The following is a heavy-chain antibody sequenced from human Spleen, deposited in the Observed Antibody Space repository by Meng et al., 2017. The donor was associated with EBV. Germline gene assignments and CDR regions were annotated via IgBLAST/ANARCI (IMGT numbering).Heavy chain of an antibody. CDR2: INWNGNSI. V-gene: IGHV3-20*04. CDR1: GFIFDDYG. CDR3: ARSGDEILAGYYDY. Sequence: VRLVDSGGGVVRPGGSLRLSCVASGFIFDDYGMSWLRQVPGNGLEWVSGINWNGNSIDYADSVKGRFTISRDNAKKSVYLQMNSLRVEDTAVYYCARSGDEILAGYYDYWGQGTLVTVSS. J-gene: IGHJ4*02. D-gene: IGHD3-9*01.